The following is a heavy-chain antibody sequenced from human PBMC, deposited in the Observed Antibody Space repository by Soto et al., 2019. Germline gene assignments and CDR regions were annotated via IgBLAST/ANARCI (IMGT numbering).Heavy chain of an antibody. CDR1: GGSVSSGSYY. Sequence: PSETLSLTCTVSGGSVSSGSYYWSWIRQPPGKGLEWIGYIYYSGSTNYNPSLKSRVTISVDTSKNQFSLKLSSVTAADTAVYYCARVSPPAGMDVWGQGTTVTVSS. J-gene: IGHJ6*02. CDR3: ARVSPPAGMDV. V-gene: IGHV4-61*01. CDR2: IYYSGST. D-gene: IGHD2-15*01.